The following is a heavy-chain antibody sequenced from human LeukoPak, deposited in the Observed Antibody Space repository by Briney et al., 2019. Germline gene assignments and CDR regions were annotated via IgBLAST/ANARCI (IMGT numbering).Heavy chain of an antibody. CDR1: GYSFTSYY. V-gene: IGHV1-46*01. CDR2: INPSGGST. CDR3: ARAKDSSGYYSGLDY. J-gene: IGHJ4*02. Sequence: ASVKVSCKASGYSFTSYYMHWVRQAPGQGLEWMGIINPSGGSTSYAQKFQGRVTMTRDTSISTAYMELSRLRSDDTAVYYCARAKDSSGYYSGLDYWGQGTLVTVSS. D-gene: IGHD3-22*01.